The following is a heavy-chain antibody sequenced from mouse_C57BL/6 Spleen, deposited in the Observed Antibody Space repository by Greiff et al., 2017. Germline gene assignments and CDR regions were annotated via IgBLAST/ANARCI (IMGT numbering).Heavy chain of an antibody. CDR2: ISSGSSTI. V-gene: IGHV5-17*01. D-gene: IGHD1-1*01. CDR1: GFTFSDYG. Sequence: EVQVVESGGGLVKPGGSLKLSCAASGFTFSDYGMHWVRQAPEKGLEWVAYISSGSSTIYYADTVKGRFTISRDNAKNTLFLQMTSLRSEDTAMYYCARPGFITTVVDWYFDVWGTGTTVTVSS. J-gene: IGHJ1*03. CDR3: ARPGFITTVVDWYFDV.